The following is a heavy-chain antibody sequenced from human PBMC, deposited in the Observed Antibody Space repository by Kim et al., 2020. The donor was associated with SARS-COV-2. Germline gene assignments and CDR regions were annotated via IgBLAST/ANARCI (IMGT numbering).Heavy chain of an antibody. CDR1: GGSISSSSYY. Sequence: SETLSLTCTVSGGSISSSSYYWGWIRQPPGKGLEWIGSIYYSGSTYYNPSLKSRVTISVDTSKNQFSLKLSSVTAADTAVYYCARHGKMAPNWYFDLWGRGTLVTVSS. D-gene: IGHD1-26*01. V-gene: IGHV4-39*01. CDR2: IYYSGST. J-gene: IGHJ2*01. CDR3: ARHGKMAPNWYFDL.